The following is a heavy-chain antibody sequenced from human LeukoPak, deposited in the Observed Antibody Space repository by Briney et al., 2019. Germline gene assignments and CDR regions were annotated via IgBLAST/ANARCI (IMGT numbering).Heavy chain of an antibody. D-gene: IGHD4-23*01. CDR3: AGGGPTVLNHLAFDS. CDR2: IYSGGST. J-gene: IGHJ4*02. CDR1: GFTVSSNY. Sequence: GGSLRLSCAASGFTVSSNYMNWVRQAPGKGLEWVSVIYSGGSTYYADSVKGRFTISRDNSKNTLYLQMNSLRAEDTAVYYCAGGGPTVLNHLAFDSWGQGTLVTVSS. V-gene: IGHV3-53*01.